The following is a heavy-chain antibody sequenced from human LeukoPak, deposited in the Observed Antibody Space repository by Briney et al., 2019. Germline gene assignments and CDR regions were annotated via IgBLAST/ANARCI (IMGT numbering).Heavy chain of an antibody. V-gene: IGHV3-33*08. CDR1: GFTFSSYG. D-gene: IGHD2-15*01. CDR2: IWSDGSNK. CDR3: ARSGGGTYFDN. Sequence: GRSLRLSCAASGFTFSSYGIHWVRQAPGKGLEWVAVIWSDGSNKDYGDSVKGRFTISKDDSKNTLFLQMNSLRAEDTALYYCARSGGGTYFDNWGQGTLVTVSS. J-gene: IGHJ4*02.